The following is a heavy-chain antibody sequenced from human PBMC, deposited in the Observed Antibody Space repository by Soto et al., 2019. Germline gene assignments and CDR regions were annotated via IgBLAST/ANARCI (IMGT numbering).Heavy chain of an antibody. CDR2: SFNSGRSGST. CDR3: AKTALGWFDP. CDR1: GFSLSRCY. Sequence: PSETLSLTWLVSGFSLSRCYWSWIRQPPGKGLERIGYSFNSGRSGSTNYNPSLKSRVTISVDTSKNQFSLKLNSVTAADTAVYYCAKTALGWFDPWGQGTLVNVSA. V-gene: IGHV4-59*01. D-gene: IGHD1-1*01. J-gene: IGHJ5*02.